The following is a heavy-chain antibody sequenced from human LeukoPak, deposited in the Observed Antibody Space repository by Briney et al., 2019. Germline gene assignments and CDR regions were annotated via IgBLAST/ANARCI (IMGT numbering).Heavy chain of an antibody. V-gene: IGHV3-48*01. CDR2: ISDSSTTI. J-gene: IGHJ6*03. D-gene: IGHD3-16*01. CDR1: GFTFSSYN. CDR3: ASGGHMDV. Sequence: PGGSLRLSCAASGFTFSSYNMNWVRQAPGKGLEWVSYISDSSTTIYYADSVKGRFTISRDNAKNSLYLQMNSLRAEDTAVYYCASGGHMDVWGKGTTVTVSS.